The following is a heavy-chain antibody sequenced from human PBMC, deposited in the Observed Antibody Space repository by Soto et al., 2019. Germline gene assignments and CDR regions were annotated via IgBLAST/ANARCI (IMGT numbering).Heavy chain of an antibody. CDR1: GGSISNYY. CDR3: ARQGFGAQHGLVDV. J-gene: IGHJ6*02. Sequence: QVPLQESGPGLVKPSETLSLSCTVSGGSISNYYWSWFRQTPGKGLEWIGYVHDSWGSNYNPSLKGRVVMSLDSSKSQFSLKLTSVTATDTAVYFCARQGFGAQHGLVDVWGQGTTVTVSS. V-gene: IGHV4-59*08. D-gene: IGHD3-10*01. CDR2: VHDSWGS.